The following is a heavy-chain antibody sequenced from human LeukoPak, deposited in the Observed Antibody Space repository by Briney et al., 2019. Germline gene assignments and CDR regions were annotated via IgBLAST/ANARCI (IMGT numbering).Heavy chain of an antibody. D-gene: IGHD3-22*01. CDR3: AMSYDSSGFNWFDP. CDR2: INPNSGGT. CDR1: GYTFTGYY. Sequence: ASVKVSCKASGYTFTGYYVHWVRQAPGQGLEWMGWINPNSGGTNYALKFQGRVTMTRDTSSSTAYMELSRLRSDDTAVYYCAMSYDSSGFNWFDPWGQGTLVTVSS. V-gene: IGHV1-2*02. J-gene: IGHJ5*02.